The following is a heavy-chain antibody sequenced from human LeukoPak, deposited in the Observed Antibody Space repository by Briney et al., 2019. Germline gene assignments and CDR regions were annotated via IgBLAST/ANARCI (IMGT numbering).Heavy chain of an antibody. J-gene: IGHJ4*02. CDR2: INPNSGGT. Sequence: ASVKVSCKASGYTFTGYYMHWVRQAPGQGLEWMGWINPNSGGTNYAQKFQGRVTMTRDTSISIAYMELSRLRSDDTAVYYCARDSLEYYYDSSGPNYPYWGQGTLVTVSS. V-gene: IGHV1-2*02. D-gene: IGHD3-22*01. CDR3: ARDSLEYYYDSSGPNYPY. CDR1: GYTFTGYY.